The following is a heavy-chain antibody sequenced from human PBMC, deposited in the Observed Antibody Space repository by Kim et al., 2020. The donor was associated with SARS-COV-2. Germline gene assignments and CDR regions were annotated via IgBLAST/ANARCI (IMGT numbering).Heavy chain of an antibody. D-gene: IGHD3-22*01. CDR3: SSGYYYGYTFDY. Sequence: YCADSVKGRFTISRDNSKNTLYLQMNSLRAEDTAVYYCSSGYYYGYTFDYWGQGTLVTVSS. V-gene: IGHV3-53*01. J-gene: IGHJ4*02.